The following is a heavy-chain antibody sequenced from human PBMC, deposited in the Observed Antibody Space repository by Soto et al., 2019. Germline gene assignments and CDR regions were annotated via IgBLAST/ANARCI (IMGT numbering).Heavy chain of an antibody. Sequence: VQLLESGGGLVQPGGSLRLACTASGFTFNHYAMSWDRQAPGKGLEWVSAVSGRGGSTKYADSVKGRFIISRDNSNSTLYLQMDSLRGEHTAVYYCAKDSTVTTSLYFYYYGFDVWGQGTTVTVTS. J-gene: IGHJ6*01. CDR1: GFTFNHYA. CDR3: AKDSTVTTSLYFYYYGFDV. CDR2: VSGRGGST. V-gene: IGHV3-23*01. D-gene: IGHD4-17*01.